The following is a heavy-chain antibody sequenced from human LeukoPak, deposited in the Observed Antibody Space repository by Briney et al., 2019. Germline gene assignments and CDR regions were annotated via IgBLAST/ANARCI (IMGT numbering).Heavy chain of an antibody. CDR1: GGSISGYY. CDR3: ARHYVFVYGGSSFDY. J-gene: IGHJ4*02. D-gene: IGHD2-8*01. Sequence: SETLSLTCSVCGGSISGYYWRWLRQPRGKGREGVGYIYYSVSTNYNPSLKSRITISVDTSKNQFSLKLTSVTAADTVVYYCARHYVFVYGGSSFDYWGQGTLVTVSS. CDR2: IYYSVST. V-gene: IGHV4-59*08.